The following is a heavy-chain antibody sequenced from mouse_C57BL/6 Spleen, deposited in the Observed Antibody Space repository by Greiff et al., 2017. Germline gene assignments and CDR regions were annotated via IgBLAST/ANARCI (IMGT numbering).Heavy chain of an antibody. D-gene: IGHD1-1*01. CDR2: ISDGGSYT. CDR3: ARDGGSYYGSSYDY. V-gene: IGHV5-4*01. CDR1: GFTFSSYA. Sequence: EVKLVESGGGLVKPGGSLKLSCAASGFTFSSYAMSWVCQTPEKRLEWVATISDGGSYTYYPDNVKGRFTISRDNAKNNLYLQMSHLKSEDTAMYYCARDGGSYYGSSYDYWGQGTTLTVSS. J-gene: IGHJ2*01.